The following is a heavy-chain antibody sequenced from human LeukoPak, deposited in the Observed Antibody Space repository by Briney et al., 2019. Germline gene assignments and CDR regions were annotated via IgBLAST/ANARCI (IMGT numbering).Heavy chain of an antibody. CDR1: GYTLTELS. J-gene: IGHJ4*02. CDR3: ATQLSYDSSGYYHGEFDY. CDR2: FDPEDGET. D-gene: IGHD3-22*01. Sequence: GASVKVSCKVSGYTLTELSMHWVRQAPGKGLEWMGGFDPEDGETIYAQKFQGRVTMTEDTSTDTAYMELSSLRSEDTAEYYCATQLSYDSSGYYHGEFDYWGQGTLVTVSS. V-gene: IGHV1-24*01.